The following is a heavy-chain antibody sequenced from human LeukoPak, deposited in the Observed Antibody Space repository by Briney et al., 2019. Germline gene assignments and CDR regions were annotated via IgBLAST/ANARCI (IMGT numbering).Heavy chain of an antibody. CDR2: IYSRGST. Sequence: GGSLRLSCAASGFTVSSNYMSWVRQAPGKGLEWVSVIYSRGSTYYADSVKGRFTISRDNAKNSLYLQMNSLRAEDTAVYYCARDGSAAEYYFDYWGQGTLVTVSS. CDR3: ARDGSAAEYYFDY. CDR1: GFTVSSNY. J-gene: IGHJ4*02. V-gene: IGHV3-53*01. D-gene: IGHD6-13*01.